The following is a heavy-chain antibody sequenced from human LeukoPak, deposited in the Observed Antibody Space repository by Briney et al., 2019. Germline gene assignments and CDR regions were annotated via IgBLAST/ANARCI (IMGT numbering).Heavy chain of an antibody. CDR3: ARDQAYCSGGSCYSSY. CDR1: GFTFSSYS. V-gene: IGHV3-21*01. Sequence: GGSLRLSCAASGFTFSSYSMNWVRQAPGKGLEWVSSISSSSSYIYYADSVKGRFTISRDNAKNSLYLRMNSLRAEDTAVYYCARDQAYCSGGSCYSSYWGQGTLVTVSS. J-gene: IGHJ4*02. D-gene: IGHD2-15*01. CDR2: ISSSSSYI.